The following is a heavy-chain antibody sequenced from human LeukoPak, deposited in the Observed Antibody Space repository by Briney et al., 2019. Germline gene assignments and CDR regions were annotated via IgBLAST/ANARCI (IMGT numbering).Heavy chain of an antibody. D-gene: IGHD3-22*01. CDR3: ARDYSSGGYKADSSGYDY. CDR2: IKQDGSEK. V-gene: IGHV3-7*01. CDR1: GFTFSSYW. Sequence: GRSLRLSCAASGFTFSSYWMSWVREAPGKGLGWVADIKQDGSEKYYVDSVKGRFTISRDNAKNSLSMQLISLRADAAAASYWARDYSSGGYKADSSGYDYWGPGTLVTVSS. J-gene: IGHJ4*02.